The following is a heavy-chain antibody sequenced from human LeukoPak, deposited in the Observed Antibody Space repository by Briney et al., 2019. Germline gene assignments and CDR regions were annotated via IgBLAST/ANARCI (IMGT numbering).Heavy chain of an antibody. CDR1: GASIRSGDYY. CDR3: ARDCSGGSCDGAFDI. D-gene: IGHD2-15*01. Sequence: SETLSLTCTVSGASIRSGDYYWSWIRQPPGKGLEWIGYIYDSGSTYYNPSLKSRITISVDTSENRFSLKLSSVTATDTAVYYCARDCSGGSCDGAFDIWGQGTMVTVSS. CDR2: IYDSGST. J-gene: IGHJ3*02. V-gene: IGHV4-30-4*01.